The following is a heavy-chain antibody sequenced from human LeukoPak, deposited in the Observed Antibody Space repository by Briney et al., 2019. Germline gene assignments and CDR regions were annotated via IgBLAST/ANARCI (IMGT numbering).Heavy chain of an antibody. CDR3: ARDQGYYYDSTGYVFDS. J-gene: IGHJ4*02. D-gene: IGHD3-22*01. CDR1: GYTFTGYY. CDR2: INVYNGKT. V-gene: IGHV1-18*04. Sequence: ASVKVSCKASGYTFTGYYMHWVRQAPGQGLEWMAWINVYNGKTYFAQNFQGRVTMTTDTSTATAYMELRNLRSDDSAVYYCARDQGYYYDSTGYVFDSWGQGTLVTVSS.